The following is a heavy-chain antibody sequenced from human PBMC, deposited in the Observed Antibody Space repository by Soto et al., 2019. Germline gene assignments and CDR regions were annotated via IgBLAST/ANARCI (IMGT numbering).Heavy chain of an antibody. J-gene: IGHJ5*02. V-gene: IGHV4-34*01. CDR2: INHSGST. Sequence: QVQLQQWGAGLLKPSETLSLTCAVYGGSFSGYYWSWIRQPPGKGLEWIGEINHSGSTNYNPSLKSRVTISVDTSQNQFSLKLSSVTAADTAVYYCARGRGYCSGGSCYVSPWGQGTLVTVSS. CDR3: ARGRGYCSGGSCYVSP. D-gene: IGHD2-15*01. CDR1: GGSFSGYY.